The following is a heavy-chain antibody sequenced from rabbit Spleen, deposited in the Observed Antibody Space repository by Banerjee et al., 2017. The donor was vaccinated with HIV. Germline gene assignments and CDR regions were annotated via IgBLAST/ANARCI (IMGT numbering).Heavy chain of an antibody. CDR1: GLDFSGDSY. V-gene: IGHV1S40*01. Sequence: QSLEESGGDLVKPGASLTPTCKASGLDFSGDSYDSYMCWVRQAPGKGLEWIGCINIGSTTYTYYATWAKGRFTISKTSSTTVTLQMTSLTAADTATYFCARETSSGWGIISFYFSLWGQGTRSPS. CDR2: INIGSTTYT. D-gene: IGHD4-1*01. CDR3: ARETSSGWGIISFYFSL. J-gene: IGHJ4*01.